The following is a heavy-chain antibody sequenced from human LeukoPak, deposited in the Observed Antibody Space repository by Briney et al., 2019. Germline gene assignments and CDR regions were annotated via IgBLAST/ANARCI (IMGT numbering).Heavy chain of an antibody. Sequence: SETLSLTCAVYGGSFSGYYWSWIRQPPGKGLEWIGYIYHSGSTNYNPSLKSRVTISVDTSKNQFSLKLSSVTAADTAVYYCARAPRMATSPGYFDYWGQGTLVTVSS. CDR2: IYHSGST. CDR3: ARAPRMATSPGYFDY. V-gene: IGHV4-34*01. J-gene: IGHJ4*02. D-gene: IGHD5-24*01. CDR1: GGSFSGYY.